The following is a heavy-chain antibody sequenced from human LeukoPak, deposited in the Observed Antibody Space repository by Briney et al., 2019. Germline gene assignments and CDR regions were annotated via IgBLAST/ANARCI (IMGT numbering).Heavy chain of an antibody. V-gene: IGHV1-2*02. J-gene: IGHJ4*02. CDR1: GYTFTGYY. CDR2: INPNSGGT. Sequence: ASVKVSCKASGYTFTGYYMHWVRQAPGQGLEWMGWINPNSGGTNYAQKFQGRVTMTRNTSISTAYMELSSLRSEDTAVYYCASRLPYCSGGSCFDYWGQGTLVTVSS. D-gene: IGHD2-15*01. CDR3: ASRLPYCSGGSCFDY.